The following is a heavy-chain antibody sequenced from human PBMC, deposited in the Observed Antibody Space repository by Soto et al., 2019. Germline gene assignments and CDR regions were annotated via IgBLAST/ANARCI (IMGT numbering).Heavy chain of an antibody. V-gene: IGHV4-30-4*01. D-gene: IGHD2-15*01. CDR3: ARGGTDIVDRRADWFDP. CDR1: GGSISSGDYY. J-gene: IGHJ5*02. CDR2: IYYSGST. Sequence: SETLSLTCTVSGGSISSGDYYWSWIRQPPGKGLEWIGYIYYSGSTYYNPSLKSRVTISVDTSKNQFSLKLSSVTAADTAVYYCARGGTDIVDRRADWFDPWGQGTLVT.